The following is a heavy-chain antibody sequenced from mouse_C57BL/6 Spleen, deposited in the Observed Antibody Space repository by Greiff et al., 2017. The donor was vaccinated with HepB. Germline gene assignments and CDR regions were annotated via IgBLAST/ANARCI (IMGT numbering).Heavy chain of an antibody. CDR1: GYTFTSYW. V-gene: IGHV1-55*01. D-gene: IGHD1-1*01. CDR3: ARIGHYYGSSYFDY. CDR2: IYPGSGST. Sequence: QVQLQQSGAELVKPGASVKMSCKASGYTFTSYWITWVKQRPGQGLEWIGDIYPGSGSTNYNEKFKSKATLTVDTSSSTAYMQLSSLTSEDSAVYYCARIGHYYGSSYFDYWGQGTTLTVSS. J-gene: IGHJ2*01.